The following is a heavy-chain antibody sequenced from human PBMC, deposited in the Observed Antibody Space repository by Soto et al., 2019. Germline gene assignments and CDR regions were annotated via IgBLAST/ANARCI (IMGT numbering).Heavy chain of an antibody. V-gene: IGHV4-59*01. Sequence: AAETLSLTSTVPADSISNSPNWRWVRLSKGKGLERIGDILHSANTNYNPSLKSRVTISVDTSKNQFSLKLSSVTAADTAVYYCARDLRDYYGSGSYLGYYYGMDVWGQGTTVTVSS. J-gene: IGHJ6*02. D-gene: IGHD3-10*01. CDR2: ILHSANT. CDR3: ARDLRDYYGSGSYLGYYYGMDV. CDR1: ADSISNSPN.